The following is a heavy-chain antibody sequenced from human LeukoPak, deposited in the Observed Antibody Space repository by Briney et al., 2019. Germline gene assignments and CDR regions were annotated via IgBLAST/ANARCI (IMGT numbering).Heavy chain of an antibody. CDR3: ARVGKMATILGAFDI. J-gene: IGHJ3*02. Sequence: GASVKVSCKASGYTFTAYYVYWVRRAPGQGLEWLGWINLNSGVTNFAQKFQGRVTMTRDTSINTAYMDLSSLSSDDTAVYYCARVGKMATILGAFDIWGQGTMVTVSS. V-gene: IGHV1-2*02. CDR1: GYTFTAYY. CDR2: INLNSGVT. D-gene: IGHD5-24*01.